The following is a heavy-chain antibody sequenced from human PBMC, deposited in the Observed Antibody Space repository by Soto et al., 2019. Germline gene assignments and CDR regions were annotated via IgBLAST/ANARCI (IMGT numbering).Heavy chain of an antibody. CDR2: INSYGGST. J-gene: IGHJ4*02. D-gene: IGHD3-22*01. Sequence: EVQLVESGGGLVQPGGSLRLSCAASGFTFRSYWMHWVHQAPGTGLVWVSRINSYGGSTYYADSVKGRFTISRDNAKNTLYLQMNSLRAEDTAVYYCARDHYYDRSGYSDYFDYWGQGILVTVSS. V-gene: IGHV3-74*01. CDR3: ARDHYYDRSGYSDYFDY. CDR1: GFTFRSYW.